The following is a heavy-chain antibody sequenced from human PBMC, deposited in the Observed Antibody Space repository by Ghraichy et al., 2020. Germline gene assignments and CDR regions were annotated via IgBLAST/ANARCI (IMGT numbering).Heavy chain of an antibody. D-gene: IGHD2-2*01. Sequence: GGSLRLSCAASGFAFRNVWMSWVRQAPGKGLEWVGHIKSRCDGVTTDYAPPVKVRFTISRDDSKDTLYLQMNSLKIDDTGVYYCAVEGADVPGAHWLAPWGQGHLVSVSS. CDR1: GFAFRNVW. CDR3: AVEGADVPGAHWLAP. CDR2: IKSRCDGVTT. V-gene: IGHV3-15*01. J-gene: IGHJ5*02.